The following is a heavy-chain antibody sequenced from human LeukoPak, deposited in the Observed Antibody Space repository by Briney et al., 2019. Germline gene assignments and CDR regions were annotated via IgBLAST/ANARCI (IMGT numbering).Heavy chain of an antibody. V-gene: IGHV4-34*01. Sequence: SETLSLTCAVYGWTFSGYYWSWIRPPPGKGLDWIGEINHSGSTNYNPSLKSRVTISVGTSKNQISLKLSSVTAADTAVYYCARGEPEYYDILTGYPLDYWGQGTLVTVSS. CDR3: ARGEPEYYDILTGYPLDY. D-gene: IGHD3-9*01. J-gene: IGHJ4*02. CDR1: GWTFSGYY. CDR2: INHSGST.